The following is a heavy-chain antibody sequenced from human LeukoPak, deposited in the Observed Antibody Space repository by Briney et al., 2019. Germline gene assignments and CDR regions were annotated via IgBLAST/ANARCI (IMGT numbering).Heavy chain of an antibody. Sequence: GGSLRLSCAVSGFTFTGFAMSWVRPAPGEGVEWVLAINASGDSTYYADSVKGRFTISRDDTMNTLYLQMNSLRAEDTAVYYCAKDLRVITVYYYYVMDVWGQETTVTVSS. D-gene: IGHD3-22*01. V-gene: IGHV3-23*01. J-gene: IGHJ6*02. CDR1: GFTFTGFA. CDR3: AKDLRVITVYYYYVMDV. CDR2: INASGDST.